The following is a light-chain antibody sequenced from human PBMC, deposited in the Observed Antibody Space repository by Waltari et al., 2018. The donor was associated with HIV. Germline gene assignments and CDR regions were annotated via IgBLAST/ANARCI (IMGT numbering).Light chain of an antibody. V-gene: IGLV2-14*01. CDR3: SSYSASGTLVL. Sequence: QSALTQPASVSGSPGQSISISCSGTRSDVGASDYVSWYHQHPGEAPTLILYEVKKRPSGISNRFAGSKSGNTASLTISGLQVEDEAHYYCSSYSASGTLVLFGGGTRLTVL. CDR1: RSDVGASDY. J-gene: IGLJ2*01. CDR2: EVK.